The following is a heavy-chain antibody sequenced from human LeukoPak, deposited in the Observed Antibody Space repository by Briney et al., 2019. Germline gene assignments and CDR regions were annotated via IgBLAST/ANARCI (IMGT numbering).Heavy chain of an antibody. D-gene: IGHD2-15*01. J-gene: IGHJ4*02. V-gene: IGHV3-30*19. CDR2: TSYDGSSK. CDR3: ARRTGGSCLDY. CDR1: GFSFGNFG. Sequence: GGSRRLSCATSGFSFGNFGMHWVRQAPGKGLEWVAVTSYDGSSKYYADSVQGRFTISRDNSKNTLYLQMNSLRAEDTAVYYCARRTGGSCLDYWGQGTLVTVSS.